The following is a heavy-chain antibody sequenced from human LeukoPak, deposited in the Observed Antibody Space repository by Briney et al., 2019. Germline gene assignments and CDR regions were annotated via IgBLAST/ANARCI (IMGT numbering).Heavy chain of an antibody. CDR3: ARAPDYGGISEGYFDY. J-gene: IGHJ4*02. Sequence: GGSLRLSCAASGFTFSNYAMHWVRQAPGKGLEWVALIWFDGSNKYYADSVKGRFTISRDNSNNTLYLQMSSLRAEDTAVYYCARAPDYGGISEGYFDYWGQGTLVTVSS. D-gene: IGHD4-23*01. CDR1: GFTFSNYA. V-gene: IGHV3-33*01. CDR2: IWFDGSNK.